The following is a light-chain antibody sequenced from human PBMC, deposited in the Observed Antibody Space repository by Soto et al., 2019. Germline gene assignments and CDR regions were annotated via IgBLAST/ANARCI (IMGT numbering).Light chain of an antibody. CDR1: QSISSW. J-gene: IGKJ2*01. CDR3: QQYDSFSCT. Sequence: DIQMTQSPSTLSASVGDRVTITCRASQSISSWLAWYQQKPGKAPKLLVYRASSLKSGVPSRFSGSGSGTEFTLTISSLQHDDVATYYCQQYDSFSCTFGQGTKLEVK. V-gene: IGKV1-5*03. CDR2: RAS.